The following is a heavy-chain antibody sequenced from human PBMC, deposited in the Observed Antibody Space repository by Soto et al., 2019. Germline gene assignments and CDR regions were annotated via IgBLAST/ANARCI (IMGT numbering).Heavy chain of an antibody. CDR3: ALPSCGGDCYSPFDY. CDR1: GFGLSTYA. J-gene: IGHJ4*02. CDR2: ISANSGNT. D-gene: IGHD2-21*02. V-gene: IGHV3-23*01. Sequence: ELQLLESGGGFVQPGGSLRLSCTASGFGLSTYAISWGRQAPGKGLEWVSVISANSGNTDYADSVKGRFTISRDKSENTVFLQMNRLRAEDTAVYYCALPSCGGDCYSPFDYWGQGTLVTVSS.